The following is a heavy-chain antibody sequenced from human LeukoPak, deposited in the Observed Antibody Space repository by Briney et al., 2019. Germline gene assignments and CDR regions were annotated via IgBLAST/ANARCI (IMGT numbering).Heavy chain of an antibody. D-gene: IGHD3-10*01. CDR1: GYSFTSYW. V-gene: IGHV5-51*01. CDR3: ATIVYGSGIYDAFDI. CDR2: IYPGDSDT. Sequence: GESLKISCKGSGYSFTSYWIGWVRQMPGKGLEWMGIIYPGDSDTRYSPSFQGQVTISADKSISTAYLQWSSLKASDTAIYYCATIVYGSGIYDAFDIWGQGTMVTVSS. J-gene: IGHJ3*02.